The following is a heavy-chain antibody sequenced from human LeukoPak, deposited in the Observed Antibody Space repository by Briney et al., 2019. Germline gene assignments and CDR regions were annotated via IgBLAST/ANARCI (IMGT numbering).Heavy chain of an antibody. D-gene: IGHD4-17*01. CDR1: GYSFTGYY. J-gene: IGHJ4*02. CDR2: INPNSAGT. Sequence: ASLKVSCKASGYSFTGYYIHWVRQAPGQGLEWMGWINPNSAGTNCAQKFQGRVTMTRDTSISTAYMELSRLRSDDTAMYYCARVNYGDYYFDSWGQGTLVTVSS. CDR3: ARVNYGDYYFDS. V-gene: IGHV1-2*02.